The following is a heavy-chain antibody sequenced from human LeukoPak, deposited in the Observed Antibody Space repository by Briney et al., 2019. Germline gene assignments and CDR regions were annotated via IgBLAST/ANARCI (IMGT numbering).Heavy chain of an antibody. J-gene: IGHJ4*02. CDR2: MNPNSGNT. V-gene: IGHV1-8*01. CDR3: ASGIAVAGTAFDY. D-gene: IGHD6-19*01. CDR1: GYTFTSYD. Sequence: ASVKVSCKASGYTFTSYDINWVRQATGQGLEWMGWMNPNSGNTGYAQKFQGRVTMTRNTSISTAYMELSGLRSEDTAVYYCASGIAVAGTAFDYWGQGTLVTVSS.